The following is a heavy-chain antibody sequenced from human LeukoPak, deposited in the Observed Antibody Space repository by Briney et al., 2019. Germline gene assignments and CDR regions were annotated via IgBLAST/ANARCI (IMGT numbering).Heavy chain of an antibody. J-gene: IGHJ4*02. D-gene: IGHD3-22*01. Sequence: GRSLRLSCAASGFTFSSYGMHWVRQAPGKGLEWVAVIWYDGSNKYYADSVKGRFTISRDNSKNTLYLQMNNLRAEDTAVYYCASLYYYDSSGYYSRGVFDYWGQGTLVTVSS. CDR3: ASLYYYDSSGYYSRGVFDY. V-gene: IGHV3-33*01. CDR2: IWYDGSNK. CDR1: GFTFSSYG.